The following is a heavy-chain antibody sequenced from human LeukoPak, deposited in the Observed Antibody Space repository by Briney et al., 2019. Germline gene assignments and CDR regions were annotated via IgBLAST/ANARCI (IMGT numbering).Heavy chain of an antibody. CDR3: QYAFDI. CDR1: GFTFSNAW. V-gene: IGHV3-15*01. CDR2: IKSKTGGGTT. Sequence: PGGSLRLSCAASGFTFSNAWMSWVRQAPGKGLEWVGRIKSKTGGGTTDYAAPVKGRFTISRDDSKNTMYLQMNSLKTEDTAVYYCQYAFDIWGQGTMVTVSS. J-gene: IGHJ3*02.